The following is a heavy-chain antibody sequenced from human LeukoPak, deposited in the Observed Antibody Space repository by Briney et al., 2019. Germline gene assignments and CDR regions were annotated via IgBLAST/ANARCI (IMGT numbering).Heavy chain of an antibody. CDR1: GYTFTGYY. CDR2: INPNSGGT. Sequence: ASVKVSCKASGYTFTGYYMHWVRQAPGQGLEWMGWINPNSGGTNYAQKFQGRVTMTRDTSISTAYMELSRLRSDDTAVYYCARGYSPPLQYCSGGSCYSQEFDYWGQGTLVTVSS. CDR3: ARGYSPPLQYCSGGSCYSQEFDY. D-gene: IGHD2-15*01. V-gene: IGHV1-2*02. J-gene: IGHJ4*02.